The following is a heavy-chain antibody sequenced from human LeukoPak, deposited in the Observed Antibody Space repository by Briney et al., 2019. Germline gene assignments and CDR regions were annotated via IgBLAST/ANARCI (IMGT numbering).Heavy chain of an antibody. J-gene: IGHJ4*02. Sequence: GGSLRLSCAASGFTFSSYEMNWVRQAPGKGLERVSYISSSGSTIYYADSVKGRFTISRDNAKNSLYLQMNSLRAEDTAVYYCAREGPYYFDYWGQGTLVTVSS. V-gene: IGHV3-48*03. CDR3: AREGPYYFDY. CDR1: GFTFSSYE. CDR2: ISSSGSTI.